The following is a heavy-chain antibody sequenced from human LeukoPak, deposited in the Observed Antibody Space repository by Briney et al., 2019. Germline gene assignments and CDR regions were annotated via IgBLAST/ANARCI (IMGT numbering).Heavy chain of an antibody. Sequence: QTLSLTCAISGDSVSSNSAAWNRIRQSPSRGLEWLGRAYYRSKWYNDYAVSVKSRITINPDTSKNQFSLQLNSVTPEDTAVYYCARDHPLSGWYQNFDYCGQGALVSASS. CDR1: GDSVSSNSAA. J-gene: IGHJ4*02. V-gene: IGHV6-1*01. D-gene: IGHD6-19*01. CDR2: AYYRSKWYN. CDR3: ARDHPLSGWYQNFDY.